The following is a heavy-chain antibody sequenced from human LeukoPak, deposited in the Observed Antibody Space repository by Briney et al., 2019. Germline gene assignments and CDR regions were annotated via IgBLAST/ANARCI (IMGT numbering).Heavy chain of an antibody. CDR2: IWYDGSNK. CDR3: AKEPGVVTSEGGLDY. J-gene: IGHJ4*02. V-gene: IGHV3-33*06. Sequence: PGESLTLSCAASGFTFSSYCMHWVRQAPGKGLEWVAVIWYDGSNKNYEDSVKGRFTIARYNYQNSLYMRIMSVRATATALYSRAKEPGVVTSEGGLDYWGQGTLVTVPS. CDR1: GFTFSSYC. D-gene: IGHD3-22*01.